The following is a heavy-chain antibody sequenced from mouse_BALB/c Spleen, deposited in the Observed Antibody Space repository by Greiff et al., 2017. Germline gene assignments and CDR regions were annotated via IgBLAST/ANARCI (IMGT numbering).Heavy chain of an antibody. J-gene: IGHJ4*01. Sequence: EVKLVESGGGLVQPGGSLKLSCAASGFTFSSYTMSWVLQTPEKRLEWVAYISNGGGSTYYPDTVKGRFTISRDNAKNALYLQMSSLKSEDTAMYYCARIQYAMDYWGQGTSVTVSS. CDR2: ISNGGGST. CDR3: ARIQYAMDY. V-gene: IGHV5-12-2*01. CDR1: GFTFSSYT.